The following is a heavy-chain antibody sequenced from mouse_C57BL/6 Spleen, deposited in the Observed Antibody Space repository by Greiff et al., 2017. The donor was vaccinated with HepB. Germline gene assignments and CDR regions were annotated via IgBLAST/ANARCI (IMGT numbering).Heavy chain of an antibody. CDR2: INPSTGGT. Sequence: VQLQQSGPELVKPGASVKISCKASGYSFTGYYMNWVKQSPEKSLEWIGEINPSTGGTTYNQKFKAKATLTVDKSSSTAYMQLKSLTSEDSAVYYCASRRLMDYWGQGTSVTVSS. CDR1: GYSFTGYY. J-gene: IGHJ4*01. V-gene: IGHV1-42*01. CDR3: ASRRLMDY.